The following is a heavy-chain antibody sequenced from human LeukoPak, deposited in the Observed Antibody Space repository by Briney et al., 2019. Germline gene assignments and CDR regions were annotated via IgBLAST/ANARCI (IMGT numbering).Heavy chain of an antibody. CDR1: GFNFNNYD. V-gene: IGHV3-30*18. CDR3: AKAAGKENGYDFFFQH. D-gene: IGHD3/OR15-3a*01. J-gene: IGHJ1*01. CDR2: ISIDGKKS. Sequence: GGSLRLSCAASGFNFNNYDMHWVRQAPGKGLEWVAVISIDGKKSYYADSVKGRFTISRDNSKSTLFLQMNSLRAEDTAVYFCAKAAGKENGYDFFFQHWGQGTLVTVSS.